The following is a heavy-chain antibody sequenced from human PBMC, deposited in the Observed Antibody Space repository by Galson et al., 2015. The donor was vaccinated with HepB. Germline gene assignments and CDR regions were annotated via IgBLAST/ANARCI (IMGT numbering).Heavy chain of an antibody. D-gene: IGHD3-22*01. CDR1: GFTFNNFA. V-gene: IGHV3-23*01. CDR3: AKDRPNNYDSSAYSTIDY. Sequence: SLRLSCAASGFTFNNFAASWVRQAPGKGLEWVSTISISGTNTHYADSVKGRFTVSRDNSKNTLSLQMNSLRAEDTAVYYCAKDRPNNYDSSAYSTIDYWGQGTLVTVSS. J-gene: IGHJ4*02. CDR2: ISISGTNT.